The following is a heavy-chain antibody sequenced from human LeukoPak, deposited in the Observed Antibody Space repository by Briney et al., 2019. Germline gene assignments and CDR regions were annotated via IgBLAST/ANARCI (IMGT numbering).Heavy chain of an antibody. CDR3: AKQGRDWLRDYYYYMDV. Sequence: GGSLRLSCGASGFTFSSHGMNWVRQAPGKGLEWVSGISPSGGITYYTDSVKGRFTISRDNSKNTVSLQMNSLRGEDTAVYYCAKQGRDWLRDYYYYMDVWGKGTTVTISS. J-gene: IGHJ6*03. D-gene: IGHD3-9*01. V-gene: IGHV3-23*01. CDR2: ISPSGGIT. CDR1: GFTFSSHG.